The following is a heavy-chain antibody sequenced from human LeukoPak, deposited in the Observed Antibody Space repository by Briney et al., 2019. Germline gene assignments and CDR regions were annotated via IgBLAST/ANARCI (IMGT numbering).Heavy chain of an antibody. CDR1: GYTFTSYG. Sequence: ASVKVSCKASGYTFTSYGISWVRQAPGQGLEWMGWISAYNGNTNYAQELQGRVTMTTDTSTSTAYMELRSLRSDDTAVYYCARSMVRGVIVNWFDPWGQGTLVTVSS. V-gene: IGHV1-18*01. CDR2: ISAYNGNT. CDR3: ARSMVRGVIVNWFDP. D-gene: IGHD3-10*01. J-gene: IGHJ5*02.